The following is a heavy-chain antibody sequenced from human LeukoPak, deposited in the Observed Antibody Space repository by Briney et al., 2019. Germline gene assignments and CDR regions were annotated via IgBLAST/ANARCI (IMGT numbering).Heavy chain of an antibody. V-gene: IGHV3-23*01. D-gene: IGHD3-22*01. J-gene: IGHJ3*02. Sequence: GGSLRLSCAASGFTFSSSAMSWVRQAPGKGLEWVSAISNNGGYTYYAGSVQGRFIISRDISKNTLYLQMNNLRAEDSALYYCARGGRGSAAVVAPRSFDIWGQGTMVTVSS. CDR1: GFTFSSSA. CDR3: ARGGRGSAAVVAPRSFDI. CDR2: ISNNGGYT.